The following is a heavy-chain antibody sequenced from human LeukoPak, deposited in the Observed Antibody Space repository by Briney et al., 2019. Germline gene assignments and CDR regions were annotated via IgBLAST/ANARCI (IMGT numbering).Heavy chain of an antibody. J-gene: IGHJ4*02. Sequence: SETLSLTCTVSGGSISSYYWSWIRQPPGKGLEWIGYIYYSGSTNYNPSLKSRVTISVDTSKNQFSLKLSSVTAVDTAVYYCARGHGGNPEKYFDYWGQGTLVTVSS. D-gene: IGHD4-23*01. CDR1: GGSISSYY. V-gene: IGHV4-59*01. CDR3: ARGHGGNPEKYFDY. CDR2: IYYSGST.